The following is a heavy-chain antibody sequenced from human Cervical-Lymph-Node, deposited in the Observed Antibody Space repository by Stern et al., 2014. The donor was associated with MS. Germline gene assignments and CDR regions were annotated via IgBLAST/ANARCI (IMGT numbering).Heavy chain of an antibody. J-gene: IGHJ3*02. Sequence: EVHLVESGGGLVQPGRSLRLSCAASGFIFDDYDMCWVRQAPGKGLEWVSGISSNSGIIHYADSVKGRFTISRDNAKNSLYLQMNSLSAEDTAFYYCAKHMSWLHDVFDIWGQGTMVAVSS. CDR1: GFIFDDYD. V-gene: IGHV3-9*01. CDR3: AKHMSWLHDVFDI. D-gene: IGHD5-12*01. CDR2: ISSNSGII.